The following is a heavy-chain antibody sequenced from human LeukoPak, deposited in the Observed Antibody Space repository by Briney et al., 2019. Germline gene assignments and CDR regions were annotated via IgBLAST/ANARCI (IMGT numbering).Heavy chain of an antibody. D-gene: IGHD3-10*01. CDR1: GDSISSSSSY. V-gene: IGHV4-39*07. CDR3: ARISGPLFDY. Sequence: SETLSLTCTVSGDSISSSSSYWGWIRQPPGEGLEWIGSIYYSGSTYYNTSLKSRVTISVDTSKNQFSLRLSSVTAADTAVYYCARISGPLFDYWGQGTLVTVSS. J-gene: IGHJ4*02. CDR2: IYYSGST.